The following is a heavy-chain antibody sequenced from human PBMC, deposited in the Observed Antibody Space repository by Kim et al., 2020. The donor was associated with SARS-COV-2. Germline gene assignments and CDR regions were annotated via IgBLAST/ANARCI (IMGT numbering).Heavy chain of an antibody. Sequence: GGSLRLSCAASGFTFSSYAMSWVRQAPGKGLEWVSVIYSGGSSTYYADSVKGRFTISRDNSKNTLYLQMNSLRAEDTAVYYCAKDINYYDSSERDYFDYWGQGTLVTVSS. J-gene: IGHJ4*02. D-gene: IGHD3-22*01. CDR1: GFTFSSYA. CDR3: AKDINYYDSSERDYFDY. V-gene: IGHV3-23*03. CDR2: IYSGGSST.